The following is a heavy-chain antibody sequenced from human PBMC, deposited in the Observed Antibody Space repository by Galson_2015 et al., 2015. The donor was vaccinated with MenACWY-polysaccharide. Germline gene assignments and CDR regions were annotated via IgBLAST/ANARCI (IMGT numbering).Heavy chain of an antibody. CDR1: GFTFSSYA. Sequence: SLRLSCAASGFTFSSYAMSWVRQAPGKGLEWVSAISGSGGSTYYADSVKGRFTISRDNSKNTLYLQMNSLRAEDTAVYYCAKDEEATGLWDSSGYYFGPNDYWGQGTLVTVSS. CDR2: ISGSGGST. CDR3: AKDEEATGLWDSSGYYFGPNDY. D-gene: IGHD3-22*01. J-gene: IGHJ4*02. V-gene: IGHV3-23*01.